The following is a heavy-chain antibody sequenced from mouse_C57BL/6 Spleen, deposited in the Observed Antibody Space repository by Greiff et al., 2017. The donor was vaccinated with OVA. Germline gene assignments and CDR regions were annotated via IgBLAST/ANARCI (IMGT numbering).Heavy chain of an antibody. V-gene: IGHV5-4*01. Sequence: EVQGVESGGGLVKPGGSLKLSCAASGFTFSSYAMSWVRQTPEKRLEWVATISDGGSYTYYPDNVKGRFTISRDNAKNNLYLQMSHLKSEDTAMYYCARDYGSSYYFDYWGQGTTLTVSS. CDR3: ARDYGSSYYFDY. CDR2: ISDGGSYT. D-gene: IGHD1-1*01. CDR1: GFTFSSYA. J-gene: IGHJ2*01.